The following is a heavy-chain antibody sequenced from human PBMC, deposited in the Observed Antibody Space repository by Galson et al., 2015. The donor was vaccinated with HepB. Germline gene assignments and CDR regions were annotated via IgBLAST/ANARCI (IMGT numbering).Heavy chain of an antibody. D-gene: IGHD3-16*01. CDR3: ARHLSPYDYVWGSHNWFDP. Sequence: SETLSLTCTVSGGSISSSSYYWGWIRQPPGKGLEWIGSIYYSGSTYYNPSLKSRVTISVDTSKNQFSLKLSSVTAADTAVYYCARHLSPYDYVWGSHNWFDPWGQGTLVTVSS. J-gene: IGHJ5*02. CDR2: IYYSGST. CDR1: GGSISSSSYY. V-gene: IGHV4-39*01.